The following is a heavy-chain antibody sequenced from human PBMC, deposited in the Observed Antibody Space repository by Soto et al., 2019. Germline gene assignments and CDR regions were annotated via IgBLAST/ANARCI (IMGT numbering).Heavy chain of an antibody. CDR1: GGTFSSYT. CDR3: AREAGRVYSYGSNY. D-gene: IGHD5-18*01. CDR2: IIPILGIA. V-gene: IGHV1-69*08. J-gene: IGHJ4*02. Sequence: QVQLVQSGAEVKKPGSSVKVSCKASGGTFSSYTISWVRQAPGQGLEWMGRIIPILGIANYAQKFQGRVTITADKSTITVYMELSSLRFEDPAVYYCAREAGRVYSYGSNYWGQGTLVTVSS.